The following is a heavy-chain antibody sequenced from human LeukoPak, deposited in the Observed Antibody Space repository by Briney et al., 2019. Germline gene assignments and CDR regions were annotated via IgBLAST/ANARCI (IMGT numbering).Heavy chain of an antibody. D-gene: IGHD1-26*01. CDR3: ARKEELLRPFDY. J-gene: IGHJ4*02. V-gene: IGHV4-39*07. CDR2: IYYSGST. CDR1: GGSISSSSYY. Sequence: PSETLSLTCTVSGGSISSSSYYWGWIRQPPGKGLEWIGSIYYSGSTYYNPSLKSRVTISVDTSKSQFSLKLSSVTAADTAVYYCARKEELLRPFDYWGQGTLVTVSS.